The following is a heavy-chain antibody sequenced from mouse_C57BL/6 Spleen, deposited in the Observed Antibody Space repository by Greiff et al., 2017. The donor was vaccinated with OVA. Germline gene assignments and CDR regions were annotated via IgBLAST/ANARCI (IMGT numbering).Heavy chain of an antibody. J-gene: IGHJ1*03. V-gene: IGHV1-82*01. CDR3: AREYYGSSYPYWYFDV. CDR1: GYAFSSSW. D-gene: IGHD1-1*01. Sequence: QVQLQQSGPELVKPGASVKISCKASGYAFSSSWMNWVKQRPGKGLEWIGRIYPGDGDTNYNGKFKGKATLTADKSSSTAYMQLSSLTSEDSAVYVCAREYYGSSYPYWYFDVWGTGTTVTVSS. CDR2: IYPGDGDT.